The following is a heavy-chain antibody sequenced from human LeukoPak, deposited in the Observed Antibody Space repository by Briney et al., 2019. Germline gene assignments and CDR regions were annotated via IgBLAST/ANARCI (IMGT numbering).Heavy chain of an antibody. CDR3: ARGEGARDSYNYAGPFYFDY. Sequence: SETLSLTCAVYGVPFSDYYWSWIRQPPGKGLEWIGKINHSGSTNYSPSLKSRVTISIDTSKNQFSLKLNSMTAADTAVYYCARGEGARDSYNYAGPFYFDYWGHGTLVTVSS. V-gene: IGHV4-34*01. D-gene: IGHD5-24*01. J-gene: IGHJ4*01. CDR1: GVPFSDYY. CDR2: INHSGST.